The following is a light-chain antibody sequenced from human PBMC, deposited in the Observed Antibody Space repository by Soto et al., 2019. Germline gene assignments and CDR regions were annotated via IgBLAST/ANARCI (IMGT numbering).Light chain of an antibody. Sequence: DIQMTQSPSSLSASVGDRVTITCRASQSISRYLNWYQQKPGKAPNLLIYVASSLQSEVPSRFSGSGSGTEFTLTISSLQPDDFATYYCQQYNSYPRVTFGPGTKVDIK. CDR3: QQYNSYPRVT. CDR2: VAS. J-gene: IGKJ3*01. V-gene: IGKV1-39*01. CDR1: QSISRY.